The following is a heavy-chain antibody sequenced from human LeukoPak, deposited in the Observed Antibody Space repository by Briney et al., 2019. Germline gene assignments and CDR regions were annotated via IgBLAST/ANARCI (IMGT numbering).Heavy chain of an antibody. CDR1: GFTFSDYY. CDR2: ISSSGSTI. Sequence: GGSLRLSCAASGFTFSDYYMSWIRQAPGKGLEWVSYISSSGSTIYYADSVKGRFTISRDNAKNSLYLQMNSLRAEDTAVYYCARVSNYDFLAGPHDAFDIWGQGTMVTVSS. CDR3: ARVSNYDFLAGPHDAFDI. J-gene: IGHJ3*02. D-gene: IGHD3-9*01. V-gene: IGHV3-11*01.